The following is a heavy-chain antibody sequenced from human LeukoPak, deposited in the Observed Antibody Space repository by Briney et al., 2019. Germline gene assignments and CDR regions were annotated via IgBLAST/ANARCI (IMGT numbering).Heavy chain of an antibody. Sequence: ASVKVSCKASGYTFIGYYMHWVRQAPGQGLEYMGWINPDSGDTNYAQKFQGRVTMTRDTSISTAYMELSRLRSDDTAVYYCARLGAPPLLTGYYIGLVAWGQGTLVTVSS. V-gene: IGHV1-2*02. D-gene: IGHD3-9*01. CDR1: GYTFIGYY. CDR2: INPDSGDT. CDR3: ARLGAPPLLTGYYIGLVA. J-gene: IGHJ5*02.